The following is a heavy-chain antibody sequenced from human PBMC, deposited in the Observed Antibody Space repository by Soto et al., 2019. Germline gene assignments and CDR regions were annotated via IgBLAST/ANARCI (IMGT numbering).Heavy chain of an antibody. CDR2: INHSGST. CDR1: GGSFSGYY. V-gene: IGHV4-34*01. Sequence: PSETLSLTCAVYGGSFSGYYWSWICQPPGKGLEWIGEINHSGSTNYNPSLKSRVTISVDTSKNQFSLKLSSVTAADTAVYYCAREICSRGSCQTNWGQGTLVTVS. D-gene: IGHD2-15*01. J-gene: IGHJ4*02. CDR3: AREICSRGSCQTN.